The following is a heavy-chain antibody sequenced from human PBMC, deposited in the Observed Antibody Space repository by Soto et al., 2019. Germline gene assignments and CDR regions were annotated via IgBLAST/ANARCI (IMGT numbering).Heavy chain of an antibody. CDR3: AIEAAGFGH. Sequence: EVQLVESGGGLVQPGGSMRLSCAASGFSFSVSSMHWVRQASGKGLEWLGRIRSKASNYATTYSESVRGRFIISRDDSQDTMFLQMNGLRTEDTAMYYCAIEAAGFGHWGQGTLVTVSS. J-gene: IGHJ4*02. D-gene: IGHD6-13*01. CDR1: GFSFSVSS. V-gene: IGHV3-73*01. CDR2: IRSKASNYAT.